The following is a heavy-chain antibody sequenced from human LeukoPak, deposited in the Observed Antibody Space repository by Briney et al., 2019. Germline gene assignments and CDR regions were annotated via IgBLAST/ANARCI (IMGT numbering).Heavy chain of an antibody. D-gene: IGHD2-21*01. CDR1: GFTFSSYA. CDR3: AKDMGLWYKSNSHPFDS. J-gene: IGHJ4*02. CDR2: LSGSGGTT. Sequence: GGSLRLSCAASGFTFSSYAMNWVRQAPGKGQEWVSGLSGSGGTTYYADSVKGRFTISRDNSKSTVFLQMNSLRVEDTAIYYCAKDMGLWYKSNSHPFDSWGQGTLVTVSS. V-gene: IGHV3-23*01.